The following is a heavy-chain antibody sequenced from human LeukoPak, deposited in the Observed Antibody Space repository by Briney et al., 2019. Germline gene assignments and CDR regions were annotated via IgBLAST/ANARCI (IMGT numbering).Heavy chain of an antibody. CDR3: ARGGRGSAAVVAPRSFDI. J-gene: IGHJ3*02. V-gene: IGHV3-23*01. D-gene: IGHD3-22*01. CDR1: GFTFSSYA. Sequence: PGGSLRLSCEASGFTFSSYAMSWVRQAPGKGLEWVSAISGSGVTTHYAGSVKGRFSISRDNSKNTLYLQMNSLRAEDTALYYCARGGRGSAAVVAPRSFDIWGQGTMVTVSS. CDR2: ISGSGVTT.